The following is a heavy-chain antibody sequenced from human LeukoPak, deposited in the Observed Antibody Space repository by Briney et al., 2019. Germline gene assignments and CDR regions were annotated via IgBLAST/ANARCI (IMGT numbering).Heavy chain of an antibody. CDR2: IRQDGSEK. D-gene: IGHD3-22*01. V-gene: IGHV3-7*01. CDR3: ARLANYDSSGYFDY. CDR1: GFTFSSYW. J-gene: IGHJ4*02. Sequence: GGSLRLSCAASGFTFSSYWMIWVRQAPGKGLEWVANIRQDGSEKYYVASVRGRFTISRDNAKNSLYLQMNSLRGEDTAVYYCARLANYDSSGYFDYWGQGTLVTVS.